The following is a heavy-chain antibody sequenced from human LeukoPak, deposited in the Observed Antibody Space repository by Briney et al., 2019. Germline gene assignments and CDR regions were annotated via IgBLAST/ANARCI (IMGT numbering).Heavy chain of an antibody. CDR3: AKAIVATIPTDY. V-gene: IGHV3-33*06. D-gene: IGHD5-12*01. CDR1: GFTFSSYG. Sequence: GGSLGLSCAASGFTFSSYGMHWVRQAPGKGLEWVAVIWYDGSNKYYADSVKGRFTISRDNSKNTLYLQMNSLRAEDTAVYCCAKAIVATIPTDYWGQGTLVTVSS. J-gene: IGHJ4*02. CDR2: IWYDGSNK.